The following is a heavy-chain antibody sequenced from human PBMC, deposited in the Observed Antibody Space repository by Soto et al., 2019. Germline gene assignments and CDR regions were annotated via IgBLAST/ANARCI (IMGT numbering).Heavy chain of an antibody. V-gene: IGHV3-21*01. CDR3: ARESATGPVVDF. Sequence: GGSLRLSCAASGFTFSRYNMNWVRQAPGKGLEWVSSVGTGSSYKYYADSVKGRFTVYRDNAKKSLYLQMNTLRADDTAVYYCARESATGPVVDFWGQGTLVTVSS. CDR2: VGTGSSYK. J-gene: IGHJ3*01. CDR1: GFTFSRYN.